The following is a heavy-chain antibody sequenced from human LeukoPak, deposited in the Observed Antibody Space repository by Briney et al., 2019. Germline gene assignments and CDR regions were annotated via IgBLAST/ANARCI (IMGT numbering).Heavy chain of an antibody. CDR3: AKGPSYYDSSGYSHWFFDY. CDR2: ISWDGGST. J-gene: IGHJ4*02. CDR1: GFTFGDYT. D-gene: IGHD3-22*01. Sequence: GGSLRLSCAASGFTFGDYTMHWVRQAPGKGLEWVSLISWDGGSTYYADSVKGRFTISRDNSKNSLYLQMNSLRTEDTALYYCAKGPSYYDSSGYSHWFFDYWGQGTLVTVSS. V-gene: IGHV3-43*01.